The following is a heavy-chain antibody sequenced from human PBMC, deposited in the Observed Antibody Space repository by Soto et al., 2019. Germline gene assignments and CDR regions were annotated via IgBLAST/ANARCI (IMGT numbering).Heavy chain of an antibody. Sequence: GGSLRLSCAASGFTFSTYGMHWVRQPPGKGLEWVAVISSDGKSEHYADPVKGRFSISGDNSKNTLSLQMNSLRVEDTAVYYCAKTITTYSGDSRGRGALVDYWGQGTLVTVSS. D-gene: IGHD3-22*01. J-gene: IGHJ4*02. V-gene: IGHV3-30*18. CDR2: ISSDGKSE. CDR3: AKTITTYSGDSRGRGALVDY. CDR1: GFTFSTYG.